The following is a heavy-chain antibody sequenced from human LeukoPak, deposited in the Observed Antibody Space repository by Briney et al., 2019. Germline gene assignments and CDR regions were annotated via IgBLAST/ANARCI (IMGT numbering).Heavy chain of an antibody. CDR3: AKRGVVIRVILVGFHKEAYYFDS. J-gene: IGHJ4*02. V-gene: IGHV3-23*01. CDR1: GFTFSSYA. Sequence: GGSLRLSCAASGFTFSSYAMTWVRQALGKGLEWVAGISDSGGTTKYAASVKGRFTISRDNRKNTRYLQMNSLRDEDTAVYFCAKRGVVIRVILVGFHKEAYYFDSWGQGALVTVSS. D-gene: IGHD3-22*01. CDR2: ISDSGGTT.